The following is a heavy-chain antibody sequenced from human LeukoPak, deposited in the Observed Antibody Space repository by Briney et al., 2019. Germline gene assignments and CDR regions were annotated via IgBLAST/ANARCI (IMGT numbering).Heavy chain of an antibody. D-gene: IGHD3-22*01. CDR1: GYTFIDNY. CDR3: ARAGHNADSGGYDY. Sequence: ASVTVSCKPSGYTFIDNYIHWVRQAPAQGIESMGWINPNIGEQNYAQKFQGRITIISNKSNSTAYRELSRLRSDDTAVYYCARAGHNADSGGYDYWGQGTLVTVSS. J-gene: IGHJ4*02. CDR2: INPNIGEQ. V-gene: IGHV1-2*02.